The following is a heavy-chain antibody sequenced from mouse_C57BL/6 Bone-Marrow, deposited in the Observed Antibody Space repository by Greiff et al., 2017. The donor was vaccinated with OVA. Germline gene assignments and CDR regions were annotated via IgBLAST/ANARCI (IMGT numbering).Heavy chain of an antibody. J-gene: IGHJ4*01. CDR1: GYAFSSSW. CDR2: IYPGDGDT. D-gene: IGHD1-1*01. CDR3: ARRRNYDYAMDY. Sequence: VQLQQSGPELVKPGASVKISCKASGYAFSSSWMNWVKQRPGKGLEWIGRIYPGDGDTNYNGKFKGTATLTADKSSSTAYMQLSSLTSEDSAVYFCARRRNYDYAMDYWGQGTSVTVSS. V-gene: IGHV1-82*01.